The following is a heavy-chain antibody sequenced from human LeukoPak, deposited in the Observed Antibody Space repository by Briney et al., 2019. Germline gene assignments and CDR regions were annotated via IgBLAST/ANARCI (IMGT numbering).Heavy chain of an antibody. J-gene: IGHJ4*02. Sequence: PGGSLRLSCAASGFTFSSYAMHWVRQAPGKGLEWVAVISYDGSNKYYADSVKGRFTISRDNSKNTLYLQMNSLRAEDTAVYYCARDTDYGGNMDYWGQGTLVTVSS. CDR3: ARDTDYGGNMDY. CDR2: ISYDGSNK. V-gene: IGHV3-30-3*01. CDR1: GFTFSSYA. D-gene: IGHD4-23*01.